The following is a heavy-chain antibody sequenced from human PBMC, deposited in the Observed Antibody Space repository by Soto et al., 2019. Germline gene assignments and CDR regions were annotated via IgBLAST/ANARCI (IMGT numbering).Heavy chain of an antibody. Sequence: EVQLVESGGGLVKPGGSLRLSCAASGFTFSSYSMNWVRQAPGKGLEWVSSISSSSSYIYYADSVKGRFTISRDNAKNSLYLQMNSLRAEDTAVYYCARDGDSSGWYRLYDGMDVWGQGTTVTVSS. J-gene: IGHJ6*02. CDR3: ARDGDSSGWYRLYDGMDV. D-gene: IGHD6-19*01. CDR2: ISSSSSYI. CDR1: GFTFSSYS. V-gene: IGHV3-21*01.